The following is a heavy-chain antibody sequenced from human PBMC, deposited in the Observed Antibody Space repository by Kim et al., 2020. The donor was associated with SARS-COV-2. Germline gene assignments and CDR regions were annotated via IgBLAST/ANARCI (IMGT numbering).Heavy chain of an antibody. CDR2: IYSGDST. CDR1: GFTVSSNY. V-gene: IGHV3-53*01. Sequence: GGSLRLSCAASGFTVSSNYMSWVRQAPGKGLEWVSVIYSGDSTYYADSVKGRFTISRDNSKNTLYLQMNSLRAEDTAVYYCARDPRYDSSGYYLYAFDIWGQGTMVTVSS. J-gene: IGHJ3*02. D-gene: IGHD3-22*01. CDR3: ARDPRYDSSGYYLYAFDI.